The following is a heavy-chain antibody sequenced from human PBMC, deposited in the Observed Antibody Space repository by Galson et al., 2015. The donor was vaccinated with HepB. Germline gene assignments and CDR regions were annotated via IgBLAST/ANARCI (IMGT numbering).Heavy chain of an antibody. D-gene: IGHD1-7*01. Sequence: SLRLSCAASGFTFSNYAMSWVRQAPGKGLEWVSAISGSGGSTYYTDSVKGRFTISRDNSKNTLYLQMNSLRAEDTAVYYCAIASRGAVTGTAIDYWGQGTLVAVSS. V-gene: IGHV3-23*01. J-gene: IGHJ4*02. CDR1: GFTFSNYA. CDR2: ISGSGGST. CDR3: AIASRGAVTGTAIDY.